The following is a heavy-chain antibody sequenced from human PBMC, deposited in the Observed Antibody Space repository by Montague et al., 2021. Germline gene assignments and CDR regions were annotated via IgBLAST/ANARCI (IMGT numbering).Heavy chain of an antibody. CDR2: LRTSSSFT. CDR1: GFTFNNYF. Sequence: SLRLSCAASGFTFNNYFMSWFRQAPGKRLEWVSYLRTSSSFTRYADSVKGRFTISRDNAMNSLYLQMTAVRGEDTAVYYCARVGLTVAAGMIDYWGQGTLVTVSS. D-gene: IGHD6-13*01. V-gene: IGHV3-11*06. CDR3: ARVGLTVAAGMIDY. J-gene: IGHJ4*02.